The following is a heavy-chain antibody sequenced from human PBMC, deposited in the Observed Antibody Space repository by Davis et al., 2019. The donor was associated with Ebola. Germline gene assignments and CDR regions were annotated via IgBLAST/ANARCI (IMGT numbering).Heavy chain of an antibody. Sequence: GESLKISCAASGFTFSSYWMSWVRQAPGKGLEWVANIKQDGSEKYYVDSVKGQFTISRDNAKNSLYLQMNSLRAEDTAVYYCAREYYDFWSGYYNPNYFDYWGQGTLVTVSS. J-gene: IGHJ4*02. CDR3: AREYYDFWSGYYNPNYFDY. V-gene: IGHV3-7*03. CDR1: GFTFSSYW. CDR2: IKQDGSEK. D-gene: IGHD3-3*01.